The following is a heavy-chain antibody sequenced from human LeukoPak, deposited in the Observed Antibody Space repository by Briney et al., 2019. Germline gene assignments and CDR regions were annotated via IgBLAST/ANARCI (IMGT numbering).Heavy chain of an antibody. CDR2: VSGSGDST. CDR1: GFTFSSYA. Sequence: QAGGSLRLSCAASGFTFSSYAMSWVRQAPGKGLEWVSAVSGSGDSTYYADSVKGRFTISRDNSKNTLFLQVNSLRAEDTAVYYCARDQGVAGTLYYFEYWGQGTLVTVSS. J-gene: IGHJ4*02. D-gene: IGHD6-19*01. CDR3: ARDQGVAGTLYYFEY. V-gene: IGHV3-23*01.